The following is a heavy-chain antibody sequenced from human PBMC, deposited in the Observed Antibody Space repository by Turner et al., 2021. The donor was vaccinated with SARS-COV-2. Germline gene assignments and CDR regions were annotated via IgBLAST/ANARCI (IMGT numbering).Heavy chain of an antibody. D-gene: IGHD2-8*02. CDR3: ARTGGGFDY. CDR2: IIPIFETA. Sequence: HVQLVQSRAEVKKSVSSVKVSCKASGGTFGSYALIWVRQAPGQGLGWMGGIIPIFETANYAQKCQGRVTITANKATSTAYMDLSSLRSEDTDVDYYARTGGGFDYWGQGTLVTVSS. V-gene: IGHV1-69*06. J-gene: IGHJ4*02. CDR1: GGTFGSYA.